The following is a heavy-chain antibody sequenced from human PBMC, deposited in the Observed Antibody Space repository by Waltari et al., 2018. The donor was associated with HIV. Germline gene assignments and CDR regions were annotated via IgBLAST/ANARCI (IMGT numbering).Heavy chain of an antibody. CDR3: ARHYYDSSGPLGGWFDP. V-gene: IGHV2-5*01. CDR2: ISCNDDK. CDR1: GFSLSTIGAG. J-gene: IGHJ5*02. Sequence: ITLKESGPTLVKPTQTLTLTCTFSGFSLSTIGAGVGCIRQPPGKALEWLALISCNDDKLYGPTLKSRHTITKDPAKNKVVFKITNMDPVDTATYYCARHYYDSSGPLGGWFDPWGQGTLVTVSS. D-gene: IGHD3-22*01.